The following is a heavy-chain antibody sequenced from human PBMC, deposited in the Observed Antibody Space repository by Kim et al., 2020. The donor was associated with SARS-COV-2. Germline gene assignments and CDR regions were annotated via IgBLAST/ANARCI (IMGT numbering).Heavy chain of an antibody. CDR2: IGISGDT. CDR3: ARDHYDSSGGYYYYDGLDV. Sequence: GGSLRLSCAASGFTFNNYDMFWVRQATGKGLEWVSTIGISGDTYYSDSVKGRFTISRENAKSSFYLQMNSLRAGDTAVYYCARDHYDSSGGYYYYDGLDVWGQGTTVTVSS. V-gene: IGHV3-13*01. J-gene: IGHJ6*02. D-gene: IGHD3-22*01. CDR1: GFTFNNYD.